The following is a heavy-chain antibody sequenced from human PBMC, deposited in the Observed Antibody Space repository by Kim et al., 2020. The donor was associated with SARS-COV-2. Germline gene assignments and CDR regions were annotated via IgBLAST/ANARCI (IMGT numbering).Heavy chain of an antibody. CDR3: ARSHYYGSGSYSSYYGMDV. CDR1: GGTFSSYA. J-gene: IGHJ6*02. Sequence: SVKVSCKASGGTFSSYAISWVRQAPGQGLEWMGGIIPIFGTANYAQKFQGRVTITADESTSTAYMELSSLRSEDTAVYYCARSHYYGSGSYSSYYGMDVWGQGTTVTVSS. CDR2: IIPIFGTA. D-gene: IGHD3-10*01. V-gene: IGHV1-69*13.